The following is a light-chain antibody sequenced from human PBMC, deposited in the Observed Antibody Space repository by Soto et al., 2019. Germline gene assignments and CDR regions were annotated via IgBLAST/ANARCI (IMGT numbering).Light chain of an antibody. CDR2: DVN. J-gene: IGLJ1*01. CDR3: SIYATKYI. V-gene: IGLV2-11*01. Sequence: ALIQPRPLSASPGQSVTTSCTGSLSDVAVYEYVSWYQQQPDKAPKLLIYDVNKRASGVPDRFSGSKSGNAASLIISGLQVADEADYYCSIYATKYIFGTGTKATVL. CDR1: LSDVAVYEY.